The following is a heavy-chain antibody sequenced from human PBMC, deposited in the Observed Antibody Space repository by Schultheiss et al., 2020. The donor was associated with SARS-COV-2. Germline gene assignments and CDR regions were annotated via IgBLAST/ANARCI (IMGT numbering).Heavy chain of an antibody. V-gene: IGHV3-49*04. D-gene: IGHD6-13*01. CDR1: GFTFGTYN. CDR2: IRSKAYGGTT. J-gene: IGHJ4*02. CDR3: TREVDPYSSSWSDY. Sequence: GGSLRLSCAASGFTFGTYNMHWVRQAPGKGLEWVGFIRSKAYGGTTEYAASVKGRFTISRDDSKSIAYLQMNSLKTEDTAVYYCTREVDPYSSSWSDYWGQGTLGTVSS.